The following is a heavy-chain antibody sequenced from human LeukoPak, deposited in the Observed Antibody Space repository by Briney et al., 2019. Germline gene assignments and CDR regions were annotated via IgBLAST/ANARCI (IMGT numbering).Heavy chain of an antibody. CDR3: ARHGRGSPRDYYYYFMDV. V-gene: IGHV4-39*01. CDR1: GDSISRSPYY. J-gene: IGHJ6*03. CDR2: IFYSGST. Sequence: SETLSLTCTVSGDSISRSPYYWVWLRQPPGQGLEWIATIFYSGSTYYNPSLNSRVNISVDPSKNQFSLKVSYVTAADTAVYYCARHGRGSPRDYYYYFMDVWGKGTTVTVSS.